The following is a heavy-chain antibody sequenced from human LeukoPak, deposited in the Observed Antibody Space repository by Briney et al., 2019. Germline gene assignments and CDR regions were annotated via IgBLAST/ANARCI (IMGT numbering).Heavy chain of an antibody. CDR1: GGSVSAAGYS. J-gene: IGHJ4*03. CDR3: ASVWHGDFVYNYQPLGV. V-gene: IGHV4-30-2*01. D-gene: IGHD1-14*01. CDR2: IYHTEST. Sequence: PSQTLSLTCTVSGGSVSAAGYSWNWIRQPPGKSLEWIGYIYHTESTYYNPSLKTRVTFSLDRAKNQFSLKLTSVNAADTAMYFCASVWHGDFVYNYQPLGVWGQGTVVAVSS.